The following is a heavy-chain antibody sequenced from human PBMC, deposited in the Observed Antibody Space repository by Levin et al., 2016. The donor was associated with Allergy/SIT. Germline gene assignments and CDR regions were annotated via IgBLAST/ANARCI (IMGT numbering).Heavy chain of an antibody. J-gene: IGHJ3*02. D-gene: IGHD3-22*01. V-gene: IGHV3-30-3*01. CDR3: ARGVTMIVVVTDAFDI. CDR2: ISYDGSNK. CDR1: GFTFSSYA. Sequence: GGSLRLSCAASGFTFSSYAMHWVRQAPGKGLEWVAVISYDGSNKYYADSVKGRFTISRDNSKNTLYLQMNSLRAEDTAVYYCARGVTMIVVVTDAFDIWGQGTMVTVSS.